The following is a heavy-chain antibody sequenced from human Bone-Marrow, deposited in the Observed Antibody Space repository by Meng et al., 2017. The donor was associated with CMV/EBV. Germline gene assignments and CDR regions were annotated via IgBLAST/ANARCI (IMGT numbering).Heavy chain of an antibody. CDR1: GGSISSSSYY. J-gene: IGHJ4*02. D-gene: IGHD6-13*01. V-gene: IGHV4-39*07. Sequence: SETLSLTCTVSGGSISSSSYYWGWIRQPPGKGLEWIGSIYYSGNTYYNPSLKSRVTISVDTSKNQFSLKLSSVTAADTAVYYCARGGQLANYWGQGTLVTVSS. CDR2: IYYSGNT. CDR3: ARGGQLANY.